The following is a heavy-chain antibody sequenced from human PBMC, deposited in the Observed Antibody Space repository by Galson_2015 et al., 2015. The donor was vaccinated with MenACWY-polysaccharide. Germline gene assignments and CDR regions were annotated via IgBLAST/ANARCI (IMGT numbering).Heavy chain of an antibody. CDR2: ISYDGSNK. J-gene: IGHJ6*02. CDR1: GFTFSSYA. CDR3: ARGSSSSWYESAGLYYYGMDV. V-gene: IGHV3-30-3*01. Sequence: SLRLSCAAAGFTFSSYAMSWVRQAPGKGLEWVAVISYDGSNKYYADSVKGRFTISRDNSKNTLYLQMNSLRAEDTAVYYCARGSSSSWYESAGLYYYGMDVWGQGTTVTVSS. D-gene: IGHD6-13*01.